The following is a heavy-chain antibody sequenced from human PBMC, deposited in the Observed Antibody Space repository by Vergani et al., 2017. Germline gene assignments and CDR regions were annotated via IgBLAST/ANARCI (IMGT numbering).Heavy chain of an antibody. V-gene: IGHV1-2*02. Sequence: QVQLVQSGAEVKKPGSSVKVSCKASGGTFSSYAISWVRQAPGQGLEWMGWINPNSGGTNYAQKFQGRVTMTRDTSISTAYMELSRLRSDDTAVYYCARSPVWGSSAVEDYWGQGTLVTVSS. CDR1: GGTFSSYA. D-gene: IGHD3-16*01. CDR2: INPNSGGT. CDR3: ARSPVWGSSAVEDY. J-gene: IGHJ4*02.